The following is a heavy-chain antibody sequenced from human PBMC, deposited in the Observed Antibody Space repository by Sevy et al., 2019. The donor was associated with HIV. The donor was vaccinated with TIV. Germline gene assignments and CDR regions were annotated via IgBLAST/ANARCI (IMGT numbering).Heavy chain of an antibody. CDR2: IYPDDSDI. CDR1: GYRFSSYW. D-gene: IGHD3-22*01. Sequence: GESLKISCRASGYRFSSYWIAWVRQVPGKGLEWMGIIYPDDSDIRYSPSLQGQVTISVDKSISTAYLQWSSLEASDTAMYFCARRFYDSTGYPQYFFDYWGQGTLVTDSS. J-gene: IGHJ4*02. CDR3: ARRFYDSTGYPQYFFDY. V-gene: IGHV5-51*01.